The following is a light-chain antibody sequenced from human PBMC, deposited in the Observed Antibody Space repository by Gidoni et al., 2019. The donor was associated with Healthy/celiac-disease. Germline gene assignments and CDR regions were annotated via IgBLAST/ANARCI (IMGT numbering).Light chain of an antibody. CDR3: QQANSFPA. J-gene: IGKJ1*01. V-gene: IGKV1-12*01. CDR1: QGISGW. CDR2: AAS. Sequence: DIQMTQSPSSVSASVGDRVTITCRASQGISGWLAWYQQKPVRAPKLLIYAASTLQSGVPSRFSGSGSGTDFTLTISNLQPEDFATYFCQQANSFPAFGQGTKVEIK.